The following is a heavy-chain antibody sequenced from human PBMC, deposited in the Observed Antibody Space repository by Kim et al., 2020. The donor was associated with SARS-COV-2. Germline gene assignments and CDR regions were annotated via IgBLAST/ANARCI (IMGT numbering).Heavy chain of an antibody. J-gene: IGHJ4*02. CDR3: AKEVGNYYDSSGLTDY. V-gene: IGHV3-33*06. D-gene: IGHD3-22*01. Sequence: GGSLRLSCAASGFTFSSYGMHWVRQAPGKGLEWVAVIWYDGSNKYYADSVKGRFTISRDNSKNTLYLQMNSLRAEDTAVYYCAKEVGNYYDSSGLTDYWGQGTLVTVSS. CDR1: GFTFSSYG. CDR2: IWYDGSNK.